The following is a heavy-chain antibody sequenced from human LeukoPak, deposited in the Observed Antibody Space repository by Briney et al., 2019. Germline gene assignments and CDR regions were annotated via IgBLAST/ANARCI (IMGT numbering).Heavy chain of an antibody. CDR3: ARDLPYSSSPRYYFDY. CDR2: IYYSGST. D-gene: IGHD6-6*01. J-gene: IGHJ4*02. CDR1: GGSISSSSYY. Sequence: ASETLSLTCTVSGGSISSSSYYWGWIRQPPGKGLEWIGSIYYSGSTYHNPSLKSRVTISVDTSKNQFSLKLSSVTAADTAVYYCARDLPYSSSPRYYFDYWGQGTLVTVSS. V-gene: IGHV4-39*07.